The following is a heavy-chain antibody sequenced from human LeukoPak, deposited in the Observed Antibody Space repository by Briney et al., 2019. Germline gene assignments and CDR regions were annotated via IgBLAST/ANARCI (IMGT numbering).Heavy chain of an antibody. CDR2: ISGSGGST. J-gene: IGHJ4*02. D-gene: IGHD2-2*01. CDR1: GFTFSSYW. V-gene: IGHV3-23*01. CDR3: AKGSVVVPAAPHFFDY. Sequence: GGSLRLSCAASGFTFSSYWMSWVRQAPGKGLEWVSAISGSGGSTYYADSVKGRFTISRDNSKNTLYLQMNSLRAEDTAVYYCAKGSVVVPAAPHFFDYWGQGTLVTVSS.